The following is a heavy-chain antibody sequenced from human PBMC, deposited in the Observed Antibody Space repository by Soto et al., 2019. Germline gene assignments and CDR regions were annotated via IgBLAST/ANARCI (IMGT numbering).Heavy chain of an antibody. Sequence: QVQLVESGGGVVQPGRSLRLSCAASGFTFSSYGMHWVRQAPGKGLEWVAVIWYDGSNKYYADSVKGRFTISRDNSKNXXYLQMNSLRAEDTAVYYCARDTYGDGAGYYYGMDVWGQGTTVTVSS. J-gene: IGHJ6*02. CDR1: GFTFSSYG. CDR3: ARDTYGDGAGYYYGMDV. CDR2: IWYDGSNK. D-gene: IGHD4-17*01. V-gene: IGHV3-33*01.